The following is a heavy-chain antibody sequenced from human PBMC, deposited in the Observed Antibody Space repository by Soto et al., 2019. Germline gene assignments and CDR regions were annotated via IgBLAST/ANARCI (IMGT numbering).Heavy chain of an antibody. Sequence: PSETLSLTCAVYGGSFSAYYWSWVRQPPGKGLEWIGEIIHSESTKYNPSLKSRVTISVDTSKNQFSLKLSSVTAADTAVYYCAREPYDYGDYLRAPQSNWFDPWGQGTLVTVSS. CDR1: GGSFSAYY. J-gene: IGHJ5*02. CDR2: IIHSEST. D-gene: IGHD4-17*01. V-gene: IGHV4-34*12. CDR3: AREPYDYGDYLRAPQSNWFDP.